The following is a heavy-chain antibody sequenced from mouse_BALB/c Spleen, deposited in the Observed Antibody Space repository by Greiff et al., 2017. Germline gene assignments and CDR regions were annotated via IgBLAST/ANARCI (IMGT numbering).Heavy chain of an antibody. V-gene: IGHV5-9-4*01. Sequence: DVMLVESGGGLVKPGGSLKLSCAASGFTFSSYAMSWVRQSPEKRLEWVAEISSGGSYTYYPDTVTGRFTISRDNAKNTLYLEMSSLRSEDTAMYYCARDGNYEAYWGQGTLVTVSA. CDR1: GFTFSSYA. D-gene: IGHD2-1*01. CDR2: ISSGGSYT. J-gene: IGHJ3*01. CDR3: ARDGNYEAY.